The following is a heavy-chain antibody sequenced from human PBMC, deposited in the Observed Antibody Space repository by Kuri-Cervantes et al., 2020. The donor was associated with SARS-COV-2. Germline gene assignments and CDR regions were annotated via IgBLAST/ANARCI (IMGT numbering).Heavy chain of an antibody. CDR1: GYTFSSYT. D-gene: IGHD3-10*01. CDR3: ARSPWYYYGSRTPEHALDI. V-gene: IGHV1-69*05. J-gene: IGHJ3*02. Sequence: SVKVSCKASGYTFSSYTISWVRQAPGQGLEWMGGIIPIFGTANYAQKFQGRVTITTDESTSTAYMELSSLRSEDTAVYYCARSPWYYYGSRTPEHALDIWGQGTMVTVSS. CDR2: IIPIFGTA.